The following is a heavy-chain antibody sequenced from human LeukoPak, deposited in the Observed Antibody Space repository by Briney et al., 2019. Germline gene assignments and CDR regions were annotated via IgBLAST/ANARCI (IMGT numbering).Heavy chain of an antibody. D-gene: IGHD6-19*01. CDR1: GFTFSSYA. J-gene: IGHJ4*02. V-gene: IGHV3-21*01. CDR2: ISGSSTYT. Sequence: GGSLRLSCAASGFTFSSYAMSWVRQAPGKGLEWVSSISGSSTYTYYTDSVKGRFTISRDNAKTSLYLQMNSLRAEDTAVYYCARDQNGIAVYWGQGTLVTVSS. CDR3: ARDQNGIAVY.